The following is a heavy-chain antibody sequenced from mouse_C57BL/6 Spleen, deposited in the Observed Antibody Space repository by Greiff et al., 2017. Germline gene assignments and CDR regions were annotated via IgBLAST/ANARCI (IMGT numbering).Heavy chain of an antibody. Sequence: EVKLMESGAELVKPGASVKLSCTASGFNIKDYYMHWVKQRTEQGLEWIGRIDPEDGETKYAPKFQGKAPITVDTSSNTAYLQLSSLTSEGTAVYYCARGDYGGYWYFDVWGTGTTVTVSS. J-gene: IGHJ1*03. V-gene: IGHV14-2*01. CDR3: ARGDYGGYWYFDV. CDR1: GFNIKDYY. D-gene: IGHD2-4*01. CDR2: IDPEDGET.